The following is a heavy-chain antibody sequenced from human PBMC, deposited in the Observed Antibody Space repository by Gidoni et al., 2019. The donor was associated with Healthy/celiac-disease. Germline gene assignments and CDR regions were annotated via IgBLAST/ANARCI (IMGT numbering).Heavy chain of an antibody. CDR1: GGSISSGGYY. D-gene: IGHD3-10*01. J-gene: IGHJ6*02. CDR3: ARAASGLGRYYYYGMDV. Sequence: QVQLQESGPGLVKPSQTLSLTCTVPGGSISSGGYYWSWIRQHPGKGLEWIGYIYYSGSTYYNPSLKSRVTISVDTSKNQFSLKLSSVTAADTAVYYCARAASGLGRYYYYGMDVWGQGTTVTVSS. CDR2: IYYSGST. V-gene: IGHV4-31*03.